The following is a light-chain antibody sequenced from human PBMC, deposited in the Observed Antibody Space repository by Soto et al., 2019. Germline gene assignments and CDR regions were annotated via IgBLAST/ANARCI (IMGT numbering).Light chain of an antibody. V-gene: IGKV3-11*01. CDR1: QSVSSS. J-gene: IGKJ2*01. CDR3: QQRSNWPRT. CDR2: DAS. Sequence: EIVLTQSPATLSLSPGERATLSCRASQSVSSSLGWYQQIPGQAPRLLIYDASNRATGIPARFSGSGSGTDFNLSISSLEPEDFAVYYCQQRSNWPRTFGQGTKLEIK.